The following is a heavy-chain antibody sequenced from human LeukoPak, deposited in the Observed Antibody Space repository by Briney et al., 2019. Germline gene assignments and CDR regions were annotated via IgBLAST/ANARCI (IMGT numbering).Heavy chain of an antibody. D-gene: IGHD6-13*01. CDR2: INNDGSST. V-gene: IGHV3-74*01. CDR3: ARDLEAANTYYFDY. Sequence: GGSLRLSCAASGFTLSNYRMHWVRQAPGKGLEWVSRINNDGSSTNYADSVKGRFTISRDNAKNTLYLQMNSLRDEDTAVYYCARDLEAANTYYFDYWGQGTMVTVSS. CDR1: GFTLSNYR. J-gene: IGHJ4*02.